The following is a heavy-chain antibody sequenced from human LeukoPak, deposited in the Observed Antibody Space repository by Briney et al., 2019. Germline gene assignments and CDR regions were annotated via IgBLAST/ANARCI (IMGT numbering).Heavy chain of an antibody. Sequence: SQTLSLTCTVSGAFLSSGDYYWASIRQPPAKGLEGIGHISYFGSLYYIPSLETRISMSVDPSKNPFSLTLSSATAADTAFYYCARVGSYWFDPWGQGTLVTVSA. CDR3: ARVGSYWFDP. D-gene: IGHD3-16*01. J-gene: IGHJ5*02. CDR1: GAFLSSGDYY. V-gene: IGHV4-30-4*01. CDR2: ISYFGSL.